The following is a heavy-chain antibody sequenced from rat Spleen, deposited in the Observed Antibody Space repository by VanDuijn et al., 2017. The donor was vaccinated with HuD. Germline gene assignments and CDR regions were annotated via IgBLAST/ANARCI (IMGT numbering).Heavy chain of an antibody. CDR2: ISTSDFT. D-gene: IGHD1-12*02. CDR1: GFTFSDYD. Sequence: EVQLVESGGGLVQPGRSLKLSCSVSGFTFSDYDMAWVRQAPTKGLEWVASISTSDFTYYRDSAKGRFTVSRDNAKNTLSLQMDSLRSEDTATYYCARHRLYYNDGNYYHSRVMDAWGQGASVTVSS. J-gene: IGHJ4*01. CDR3: ARHRLYYNDGNYYHSRVMDA. V-gene: IGHV5S23*01.